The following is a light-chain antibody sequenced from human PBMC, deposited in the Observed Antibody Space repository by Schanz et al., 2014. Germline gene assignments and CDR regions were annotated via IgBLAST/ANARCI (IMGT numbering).Light chain of an antibody. V-gene: IGKV3-15*01. CDR1: QSVTSDY. Sequence: NVLTQSPGTLSLSPGERATLACRASQSVTSDYLAWYQQRPGQPPRLLFYGASIRATGIPARFSGGGSGTEFTLTISSLQSEDFAVYYCQRYNDWKTFGQGTKVEIK. CDR2: GAS. J-gene: IGKJ1*01. CDR3: QRYNDWKT.